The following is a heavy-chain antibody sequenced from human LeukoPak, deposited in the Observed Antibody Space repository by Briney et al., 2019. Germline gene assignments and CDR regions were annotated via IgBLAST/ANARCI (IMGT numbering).Heavy chain of an antibody. CDR1: GYTFTSYD. V-gene: IGHV1-8*01. Sequence: GASVKVSCKASGYTFTSYDINWVRQATGQGLEWVGWMNPNSGNTGYAQKFQGRVTMTRNTSISTAYMELSSLRSEDTAVYYCARENDYVWGSYRYGPTGWFDPWGQGTLVTVSS. CDR3: ARENDYVWGSYRYGPTGWFDP. J-gene: IGHJ5*02. CDR2: MNPNSGNT. D-gene: IGHD3-16*02.